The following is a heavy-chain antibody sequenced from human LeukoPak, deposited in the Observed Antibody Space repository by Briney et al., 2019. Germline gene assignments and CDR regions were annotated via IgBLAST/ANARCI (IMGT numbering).Heavy chain of an antibody. CDR3: ARDFSGGGKD. CDR1: GFTFSTYW. Sequence: GGSLRLSCVVSGFTFSTYWMSWVRQAPGKGLEWVSGINWNGGSTGYADSVKGRFTISRDNFKNTLYLQMNSLRAEDTAVYYCARDFSGGGKDWGQGTLVTVSS. CDR2: INWNGGST. D-gene: IGHD4-23*01. J-gene: IGHJ4*02. V-gene: IGHV3-20*04.